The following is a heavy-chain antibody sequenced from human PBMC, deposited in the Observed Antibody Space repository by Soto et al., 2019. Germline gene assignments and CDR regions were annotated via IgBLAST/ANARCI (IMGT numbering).Heavy chain of an antibody. Sequence: ASVKVSCKASGYMFTYYHVHWVRQAPGQGLEWMGIINPNGGDTRYAQKFQSRVTMTRDTSTSTVYMEVSSLRSEDTALYYCARGPYRTGLLFYLDYWGQGTLVTVSS. CDR3: ARGPYRTGLLFYLDY. CDR2: INPNGGDT. CDR1: GYMFTYYH. V-gene: IGHV1-46*01. D-gene: IGHD3-9*01. J-gene: IGHJ4*02.